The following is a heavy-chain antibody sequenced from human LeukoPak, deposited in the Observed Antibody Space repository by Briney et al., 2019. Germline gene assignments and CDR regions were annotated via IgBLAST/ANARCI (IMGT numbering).Heavy chain of an antibody. V-gene: IGHV3-23*01. D-gene: IGHD4-11*01. J-gene: IGHJ6*02. Sequence: GGSLRLSCAASRFTFSSFAMSWVRQAPGKGLEWVSAISGSGGSTYYADSVKGRFTISRDNSKNTLYLQMNSLRAEDTAVYYCARGKTVTTRYYYYGMDVRGQGTTVTVSS. CDR3: ARGKTVTTRYYYYGMDV. CDR1: RFTFSSFA. CDR2: ISGSGGST.